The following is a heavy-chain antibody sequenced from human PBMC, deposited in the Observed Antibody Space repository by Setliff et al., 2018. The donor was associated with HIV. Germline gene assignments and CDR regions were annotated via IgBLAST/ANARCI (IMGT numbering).Heavy chain of an antibody. CDR1: GGSISTSSYY. V-gene: IGHV4-39*07. CDR3: ARKLWGAAAGFDY. Sequence: SETLSLTCTVSGGSISTSSYYWGWIRQPPGKGLEWIGSIYTSGSTKYNPSLKSRVTISVDTSKNQFSLKLSSVTAADTAVYYCARKLWGAAAGFDYWGQGSLVTVSS. J-gene: IGHJ4*02. CDR2: IYTSGST. D-gene: IGHD6-13*01.